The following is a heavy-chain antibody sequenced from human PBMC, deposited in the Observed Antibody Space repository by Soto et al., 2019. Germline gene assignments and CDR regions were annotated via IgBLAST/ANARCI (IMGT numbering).Heavy chain of an antibody. V-gene: IGHV1-2*04. D-gene: IGHD2-8*01. CDR2: INSNSGGT. CDR3: ARRYCTNGVCYNVFDI. Sequence: WASVKVSCKASAYTFTGYYMHWVRQAPGQGLEWMGWINSNSGGTKYAQKFQGWVTMTWDTSISTAYMELSRLRSDDTAVYYCARRYCTNGVCYNVFDIWGQGTMVTVSS. CDR1: AYTFTGYY. J-gene: IGHJ3*02.